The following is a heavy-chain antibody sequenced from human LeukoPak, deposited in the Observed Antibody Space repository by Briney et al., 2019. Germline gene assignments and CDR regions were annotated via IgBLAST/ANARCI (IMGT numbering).Heavy chain of an antibody. CDR2: SNPNSGGT. J-gene: IGHJ3*01. Sequence: ASVKVSCKASGYTFTIYGISWVRQAPGQGLEWMGWSNPNSGGTKFAENFQARVSMTRDTSSTTRETSSATVYMELTRLRSDDTAVYYCAGPSFGVYDLDAFDVWGQGTMVTVSS. V-gene: IGHV1-2*02. CDR1: GYTFTIYG. CDR3: AGPSFGVYDLDAFDV. D-gene: IGHD5/OR15-5a*01.